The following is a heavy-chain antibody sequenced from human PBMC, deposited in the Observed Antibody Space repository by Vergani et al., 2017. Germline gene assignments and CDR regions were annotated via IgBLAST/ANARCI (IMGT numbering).Heavy chain of an antibody. CDR1: GGTFSGYA. J-gene: IGHJ5*02. V-gene: IGHV1-69*01. D-gene: IGHD7-27*01. CDR2: IIPIFGTA. CDR3: ARDAGDTDGFWFDP. Sequence: QVQLVQSGAEVKKPGSSVKVSCKASGGTFSGYAISWVRQAPGQGLEWMGGIIPIFGTANYAQKFQGRVTITADESTSTAYMELSSLRSEDTAVYYCARDAGDTDGFWFDPWGQGTLVTVSS.